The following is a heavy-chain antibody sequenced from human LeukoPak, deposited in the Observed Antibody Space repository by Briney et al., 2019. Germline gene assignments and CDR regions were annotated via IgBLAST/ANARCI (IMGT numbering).Heavy chain of an antibody. J-gene: IGHJ4*02. V-gene: IGHV3-30*18. Sequence: PGGSLRLSCAASGFTFSSYGIHWVRQAPGKGLEWVAVISNDGSNKYYADSVKGRFTISRDNSKNTLYLQMNSLRAEDTAVYHCAKGGSSGWFDYLDYWGQGTLVTVSS. CDR3: AKGGSSGWFDYLDY. D-gene: IGHD6-19*01. CDR1: GFTFSSYG. CDR2: ISNDGSNK.